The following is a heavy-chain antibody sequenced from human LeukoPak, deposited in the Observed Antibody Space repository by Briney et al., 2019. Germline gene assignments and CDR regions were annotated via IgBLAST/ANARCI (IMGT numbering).Heavy chain of an antibody. CDR1: GGSISSFY. CDR2: IYTSGST. CDR3: ARQYCSSTSCSYYFDY. D-gene: IGHD2-2*01. J-gene: IGHJ4*02. V-gene: IGHV4-4*07. Sequence: SETLSLTCTVSGGSISSFYWSWIRQPAGKGLEWIGGIYTSGSTNYNPSLRSRVTMSVDTSKNQFSLKLSSVAAADTAVYYCARQYCSSTSCSYYFDYWGQGTLVTVSS.